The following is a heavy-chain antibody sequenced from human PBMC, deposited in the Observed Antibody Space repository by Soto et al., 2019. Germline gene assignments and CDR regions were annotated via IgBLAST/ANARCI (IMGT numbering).Heavy chain of an antibody. J-gene: IGHJ4*02. D-gene: IGHD2-21*02. V-gene: IGHV1-69*06. CDR3: ARVKFGDPFDF. CDR1: GGTFISYA. Sequence: QVQLVQSGAEVKKPGSSVKVSCKAYGGTFISYAISWVRQAPGQGLEWMGGIIPIFGTPNYAQKFQGRVTISADKSTSTAYMELSSLRSEDTAMYYCARVKFGDPFDFWGQGTLVTVSS. CDR2: IIPIFGTP.